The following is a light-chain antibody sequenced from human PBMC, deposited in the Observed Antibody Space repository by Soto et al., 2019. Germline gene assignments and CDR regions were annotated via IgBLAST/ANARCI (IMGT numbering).Light chain of an antibody. Sequence: VLTQPPSASGTPGQRVTISCSGSSSNVGSNSVNWYQQFPGTAPKLLIYINDQRPSGVPDRFSGSQSGTSVSLAISGLHSEDEAHYYCASWDDRLKGYVYGTGTKVTVL. J-gene: IGLJ1*01. CDR3: ASWDDRLKGYV. V-gene: IGLV1-44*01. CDR1: SSNVGSNS. CDR2: IND.